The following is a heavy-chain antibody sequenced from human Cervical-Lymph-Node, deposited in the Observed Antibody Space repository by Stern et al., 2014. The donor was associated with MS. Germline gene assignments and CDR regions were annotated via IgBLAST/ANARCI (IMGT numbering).Heavy chain of an antibody. Sequence: QVQLVQSGAEVKKPGASVKVSCQAFGYSFTAYFIHWVRQAPGQGLEWMGWISTDTGGANYAQRFQGRVTMTRDTSISTTYMELSRLRSDDTAVYYCARDRGSHSDYWGQGTLVTVSS. D-gene: IGHD1-26*01. V-gene: IGHV1-2*02. CDR2: ISTDTGGA. J-gene: IGHJ4*02. CDR1: GYSFTAYF. CDR3: ARDRGSHSDY.